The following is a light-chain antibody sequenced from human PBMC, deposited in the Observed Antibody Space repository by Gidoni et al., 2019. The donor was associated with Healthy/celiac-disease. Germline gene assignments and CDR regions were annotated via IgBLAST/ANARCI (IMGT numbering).Light chain of an antibody. V-gene: IGKV1-39*01. J-gene: IGKJ2*01. Sequence: DIQMTQSPSSLSASVGDRVTITCRASQSISSYLNWYQQKPGKAPKLLIYAASSLQRGVPSRFSGSGSGTDFTLTISSLQPEDFATYYCQQSYSTPGTFGQGTKPEIK. CDR3: QQSYSTPGT. CDR1: QSISSY. CDR2: AAS.